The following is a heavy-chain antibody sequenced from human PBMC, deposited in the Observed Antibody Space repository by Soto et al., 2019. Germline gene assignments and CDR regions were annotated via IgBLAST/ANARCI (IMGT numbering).Heavy chain of an antibody. J-gene: IGHJ6*02. CDR2: INAGNGNT. V-gene: IGHV1-3*01. CDR3: ATSSSWPHDYYYYGMDV. Sequence: ASDTVSCKACRYTFTSYAMHWVRQAPGQMLEWMGWINAGNGNTKYSQKFQGRVTITRDTSASTAYMELSSLRSEDTAVYYCATSSSWPHDYYYYGMDVWGQGTTVTVSS. D-gene: IGHD6-13*01. CDR1: RYTFTSYA.